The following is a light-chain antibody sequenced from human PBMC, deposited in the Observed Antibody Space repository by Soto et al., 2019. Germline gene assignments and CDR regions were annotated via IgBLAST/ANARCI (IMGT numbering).Light chain of an antibody. CDR2: AAS. Sequence: DIQMTQSPSSLSASVGDRVTITCRAGQYIGRYLNWYQQKPGKAPKLLIYAASSLQSGLPSRFSGGGSGTDFSLTISSLQPEDFATYYCKQSRSFPLTFGGGTKVDIK. J-gene: IGKJ4*01. CDR3: KQSRSFPLT. V-gene: IGKV1-39*01. CDR1: QYIGRY.